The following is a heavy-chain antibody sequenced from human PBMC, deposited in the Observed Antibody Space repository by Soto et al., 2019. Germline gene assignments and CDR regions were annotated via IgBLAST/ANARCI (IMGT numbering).Heavy chain of an antibody. D-gene: IGHD2-2*02. V-gene: IGHV1-69*06. CDR3: AREGRGKKAGYNGLVSLGY. CDR2: IIPIFNST. Sequence: QVQLVQSGAEVKKPGSSLKVSCKVSGSRFSNYVISWVRQAPGHGLEWLGRIIPIFNSTKYAQNFQGRVTITADKSTSTAYLELSSLRSDDTAVYYCAREGRGKKAGYNGLVSLGYWGQGTLVTVSS. J-gene: IGHJ4*02. CDR1: GSRFSNYV.